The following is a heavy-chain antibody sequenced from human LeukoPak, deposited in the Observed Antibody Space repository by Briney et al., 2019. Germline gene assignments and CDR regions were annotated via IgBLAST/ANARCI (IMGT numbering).Heavy chain of an antibody. J-gene: IGHJ3*02. CDR2: ISAYNGNT. D-gene: IGHD1-26*01. CDR3: ARRGIVGANAFDI. Sequence: ASVKVSCKASGYTFTSYAMHWVRQAPGQWLEWMGWISAYNGNTNYAQKLQGRVTMTTDTSTSTAYMELRSLRSDDTAVYYCARRGIVGANAFDIWGQGTMVTVSS. V-gene: IGHV1-18*01. CDR1: GYTFTSYA.